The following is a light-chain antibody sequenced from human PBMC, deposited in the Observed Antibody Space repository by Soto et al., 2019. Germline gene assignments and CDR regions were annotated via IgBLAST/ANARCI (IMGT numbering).Light chain of an antibody. CDR1: QSLNTF. V-gene: IGKV1-39*01. CDR2: AAS. CDR3: QQSYSAPYT. Sequence: DIQMTQSPSSLSASAGDRVTITCRASQSLNTFLSWYQQKPGKAPELLIYAASRLQSGVPSRFSGSGSGTDFTLTISSLQPEDFATYFCQQSYSAPYTFGQGTKLEIK. J-gene: IGKJ2*01.